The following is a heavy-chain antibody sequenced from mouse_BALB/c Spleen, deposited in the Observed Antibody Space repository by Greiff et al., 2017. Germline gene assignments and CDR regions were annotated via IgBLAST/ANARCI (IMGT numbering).Heavy chain of an antibody. D-gene: IGHD2-4*01. J-gene: IGHJ3*01. CDR2: ISYSGST. Sequence: EVQLVESGPGLVKPSQSLSLTCTVTGYSITSDYAWNWIRQFPGNKLEWMGYISYSGSTSYNPSLKSRISITRDTSKNQFFLQLNSVTTEDTATYYCARGGLYDYECWFAYWGQGTLVTVSA. CDR3: ARGGLYDYECWFAY. CDR1: GYSITSDYA. V-gene: IGHV3-2*02.